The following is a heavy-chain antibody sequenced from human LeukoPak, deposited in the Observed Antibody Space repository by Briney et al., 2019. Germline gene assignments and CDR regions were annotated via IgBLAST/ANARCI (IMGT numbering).Heavy chain of an antibody. Sequence: SETLSLTCTVYGGSISSYYWGWIRQPAAKGLELIGRIYTSGSTNYNPSLKSRVTILVASSHNQFSLKLSSVTAADTAVYYCASHIRLQGLRPWGQGTLVSVSS. V-gene: IGHV4-4*07. CDR2: IYTSGST. D-gene: IGHD4-11*01. CDR3: ASHIRLQGLRP. CDR1: GGSISSYY. J-gene: IGHJ5*02.